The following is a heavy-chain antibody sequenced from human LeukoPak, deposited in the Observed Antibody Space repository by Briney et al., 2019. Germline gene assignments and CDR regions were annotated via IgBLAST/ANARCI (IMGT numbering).Heavy chain of an antibody. J-gene: IGHJ4*02. CDR1: GFTFSSYG. CDR3: ARDKRWLHFSLSDYYFDY. Sequence: GGSLRLSCAASGFTFSSYGMHWVRQAPGKGLEWVAVISYDGSNKYYADSVKGRFTISRDNSKNTLYLQMNSLRGEDTAVYYCARDKRWLHFSLSDYYFDYWGQGTLVTVSS. V-gene: IGHV3-30*03. CDR2: ISYDGSNK. D-gene: IGHD5-24*01.